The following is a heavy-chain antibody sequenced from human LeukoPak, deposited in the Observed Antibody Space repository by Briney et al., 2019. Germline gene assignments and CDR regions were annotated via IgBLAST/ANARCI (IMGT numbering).Heavy chain of an antibody. V-gene: IGHV1-18*01. CDR2: ISAYNGNT. CDR1: GYTFTSYG. J-gene: IGHJ4*02. Sequence: ASVKVSCKASGYTFTSYGISWVRQAPGQGLEWMGWISAYNGNTNYAQKLQGRVTMTTDTSTSTAYMELRSLRSDDTAVYYCARANYNFWTGYYPDYCGQGTLVTVSS. CDR3: ARANYNFWTGYYPDY. D-gene: IGHD3-3*01.